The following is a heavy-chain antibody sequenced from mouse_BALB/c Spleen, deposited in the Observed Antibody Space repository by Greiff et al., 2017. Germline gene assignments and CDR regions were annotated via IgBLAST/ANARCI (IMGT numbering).Heavy chain of an antibody. CDR2: SRNKANDYTT. CDR1: GFTFSDFY. CDR3: AREIYYDYDAWFAY. Sequence: EVKLMESGGGLVQPGGSLRLSCATSGFTFSDFYMEWVRQPPGKRLEWIAASRNKANDYTTEYSASVKGRFIVSRDTSQSILYLQMNALRAEDTAIYYCAREIYYDYDAWFAYWGQGTLVTVSA. V-gene: IGHV7-1*02. D-gene: IGHD2-4*01. J-gene: IGHJ3*01.